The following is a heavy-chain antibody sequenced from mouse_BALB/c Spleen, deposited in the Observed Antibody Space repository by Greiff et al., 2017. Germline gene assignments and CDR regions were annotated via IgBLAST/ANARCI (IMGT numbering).Heavy chain of an antibody. Sequence: ESGPGLVKPSQSLSLTCTVTGYSITSDYAWNWIRQFPGNKLEWMGYISYSGSTSYNPSLKSRISITRDTSKNQFFLQLNSVTTEDTATYYCAREDVNYFDYWGQGTTLTVSS. CDR3: AREDVNYFDY. V-gene: IGHV3-2*02. CDR1: GYSITSDYA. CDR2: ISYSGST. J-gene: IGHJ2*01.